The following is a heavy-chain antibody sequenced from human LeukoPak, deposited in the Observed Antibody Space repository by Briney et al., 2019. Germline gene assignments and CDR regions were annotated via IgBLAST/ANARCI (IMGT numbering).Heavy chain of an antibody. J-gene: IGHJ3*02. D-gene: IGHD5-18*01. CDR2: ISGSGGST. Sequence: GGSLRLSCAASGFTFSSYAMSWVRQAPGKGLEWVSAISGSGGSTYYADSVKGRFTISRDNSKNTLYLQMNSLRAEDTAVYYCARLGIQLRTFDIWGQGTMVTVSS. CDR3: ARLGIQLRTFDI. CDR1: GFTFSSYA. V-gene: IGHV3-23*01.